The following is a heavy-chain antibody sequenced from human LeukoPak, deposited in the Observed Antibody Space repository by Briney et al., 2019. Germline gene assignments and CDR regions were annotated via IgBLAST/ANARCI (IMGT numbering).Heavy chain of an antibody. CDR3: ASFHYDILTGYYKPFDY. V-gene: IGHV1-2*06. CDR2: INPNSGGT. Sequence: GASVKVSCKASGYTFTGYYMHWVRQAPGQGLEWMGRINPNSGGTNYAQKFQGRVTITRDTSISTAYMELSRLRSDDTAVYYCASFHYDILTGYYKPFDYWGQGTLVTVSS. CDR1: GYTFTGYY. J-gene: IGHJ4*02. D-gene: IGHD3-9*01.